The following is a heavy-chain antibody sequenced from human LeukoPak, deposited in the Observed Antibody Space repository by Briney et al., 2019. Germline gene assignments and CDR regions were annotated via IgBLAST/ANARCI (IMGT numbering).Heavy chain of an antibody. J-gene: IGHJ3*02. CDR3: ASSTYYDFWSGYALDI. CDR1: GYTFTSYG. CDR2: ISAYNGNT. V-gene: IGHV1-18*01. Sequence: PGASVKVSCKASGYTFTSYGISWVRQAPGQGLEWMGWISAYNGNTNYAQKLQGRVTMTTDTSTSTAYMELRSLRSDDTAVYYCASSTYYDFWSGYALDIWGQGTMVTVSS. D-gene: IGHD3-3*01.